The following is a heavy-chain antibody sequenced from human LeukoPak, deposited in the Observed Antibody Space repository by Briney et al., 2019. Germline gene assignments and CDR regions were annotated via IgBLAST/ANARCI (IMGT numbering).Heavy chain of an antibody. CDR1: GYTFTSYY. J-gene: IGHJ4*02. CDR3: ARVNGSGSFDY. CDR2: INPSGGST. Sequence: ASVKVSCKASGYTFTSYYMHWVRQAPGQGLEWMGIINPSGGSTSYAQKFQGRVIMTRDTSTSTVYMELSSLRSEDTAVYNCARVNGSGSFDYWGQGTLVTVSS. D-gene: IGHD3-10*01. V-gene: IGHV1-46*01.